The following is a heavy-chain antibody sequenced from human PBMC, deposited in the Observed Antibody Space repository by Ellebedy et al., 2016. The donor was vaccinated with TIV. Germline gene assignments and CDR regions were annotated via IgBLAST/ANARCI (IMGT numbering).Heavy chain of an antibody. CDR2: IYYIGST. CDR3: AGGSYSPYGMDV. CDR1: GDSVDSGAHY. V-gene: IGHV4-61*08. J-gene: IGHJ6*02. D-gene: IGHD1-26*01. Sequence: SETLSLTCTVSGDSVDSGAHYWHWIRQSPGKGLEWVGYIYYIGSTNYNPSLKSRLILSEDRLKNQFSLKLSSVTAADTAVYFCAGGSYSPYGMDVWGHGTTVTVSS.